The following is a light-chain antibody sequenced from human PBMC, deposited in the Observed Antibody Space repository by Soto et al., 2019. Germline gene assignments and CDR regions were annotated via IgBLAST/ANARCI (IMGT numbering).Light chain of an antibody. V-gene: IGKV1-27*01. CDR1: QGIRHY. CDR3: QNFDSAPQT. J-gene: IGKJ1*01. Sequence: DIQMTQSPSSLSASIGDRVTITFLASQGIRHYLAWYQQKPGKVPKLLIYEASNLQSGVPSRFRGGGSGTEFTLTISSLQPEDVATYYCQNFDSAPQTFGQGTKVDIK. CDR2: EAS.